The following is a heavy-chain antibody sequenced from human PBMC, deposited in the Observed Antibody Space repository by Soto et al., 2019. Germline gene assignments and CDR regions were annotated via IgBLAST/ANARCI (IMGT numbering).Heavy chain of an antibody. D-gene: IGHD2-15*01. CDR1: GGSISSGGYF. CDR3: ARGVAI. Sequence: SGTLSLTCTVSGGSISSGGYFWSWIRQHPGKGLEWIGSIYYSGSTYCNPSLKSRITISVDTSKTQFSLKLSSVTAADTAVYYRARGVAIWGQGTMVTVSS. CDR2: IYYSGST. V-gene: IGHV4-31*03. J-gene: IGHJ3*02.